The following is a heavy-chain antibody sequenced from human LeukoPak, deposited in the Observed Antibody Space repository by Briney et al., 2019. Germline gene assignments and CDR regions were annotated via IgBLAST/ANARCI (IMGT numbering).Heavy chain of an antibody. CDR2: IQPGDSNT. J-gene: IGHJ4*02. CDR3: ARWPRGSTHCYFDY. D-gene: IGHD2-2*01. CDR1: GYSLTNYW. Sequence: KPGESLKISCKGSGYSLTNYWIGWVRQMRGKGLEWMGIIQPGDSNTRYSPSFQGQVTISADKSISTAYLQWSSLKASDTAMYYCARWPRGSTHCYFDYWGQGTLVTVSS. V-gene: IGHV5-51*01.